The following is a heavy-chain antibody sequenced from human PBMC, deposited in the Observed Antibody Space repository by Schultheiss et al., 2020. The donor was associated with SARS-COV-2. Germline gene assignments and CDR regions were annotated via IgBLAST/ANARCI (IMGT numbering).Heavy chain of an antibody. CDR1: GFTFSSYA. Sequence: GGSLRLSCSAPGFTFSSYAMHWVRQAPGKGLEYVSAISSNGGSTYYADSVKGRFTISRDNSKNTLYLQMSSLRAEDTAVYYCVRNYYDSSGLGLTYFDYWGQGTLVTVSS. CDR3: VRNYYDSSGLGLTYFDY. V-gene: IGHV3-64D*09. D-gene: IGHD3-22*01. J-gene: IGHJ4*02. CDR2: ISSNGGST.